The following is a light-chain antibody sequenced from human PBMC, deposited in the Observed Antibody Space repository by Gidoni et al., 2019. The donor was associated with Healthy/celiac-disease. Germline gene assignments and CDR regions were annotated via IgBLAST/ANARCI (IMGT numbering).Light chain of an antibody. CDR1: SLRSYY. Sequence: SSALTQDPAVSVALGQTVRITCQGHSLRSYYARWYQQKPGQPPVLVIYGKNNRPSGIPDRFSGSSSGNTASLTITGAQAEDEADYYCNSRDSSGNHLVFGGGTKLTVL. J-gene: IGLJ2*01. CDR2: GKN. CDR3: NSRDSSGNHLV. V-gene: IGLV3-19*01.